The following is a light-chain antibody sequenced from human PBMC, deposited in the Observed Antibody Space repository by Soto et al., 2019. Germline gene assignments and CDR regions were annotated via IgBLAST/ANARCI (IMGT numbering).Light chain of an antibody. Sequence: SLLAQPPPGSWAPGERGTLSFTGGSPQIGAGYDVHWYQQLPGTAPKLLIYGNSNRPSGVPDRFSGSKSGTSASLAITGLQAEDEADYYCQSYDSSLSGPRVFGTGTKVTVL. V-gene: IGLV1-40*01. CDR3: QSYDSSLSGPRV. CDR2: GNS. J-gene: IGLJ1*01. CDR1: SPQIGAGYD.